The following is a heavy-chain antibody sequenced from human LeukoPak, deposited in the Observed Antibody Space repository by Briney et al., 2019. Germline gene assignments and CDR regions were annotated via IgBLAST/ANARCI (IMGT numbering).Heavy chain of an antibody. CDR3: ARDTIVDSGYRPFDY. CDR2: IWYDGSNK. Sequence: PGGSLRLSCAASGFTFSSYGMHWVRQAPGKGLEWVAVIWYDGSNKYYADSVKGRFTISRDNSKNTLYLQMNSLRAEDTAVYYCARDTIVDSGYRPFDYWGQGTLVTVSS. CDR1: GFTFSSYG. J-gene: IGHJ4*02. V-gene: IGHV3-33*01. D-gene: IGHD5-12*01.